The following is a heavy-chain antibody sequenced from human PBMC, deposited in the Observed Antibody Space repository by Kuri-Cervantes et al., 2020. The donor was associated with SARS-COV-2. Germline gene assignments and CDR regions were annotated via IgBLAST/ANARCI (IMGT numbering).Heavy chain of an antibody. D-gene: IGHD6-13*01. CDR2: IYHSGST. J-gene: IGHJ5*02. CDR1: GYSISSGYY. CDR3: ARDLSAGPNWFDP. V-gene: IGHV4-38-2*02. Sequence: SETLSPTCTVSGYSISSGYYWGWIRQPPGKGLEWIGSIYHSGSTYYNPSLKSRVTISVDTSKNQFSLKLSSVTAADTAVYYCARDLSAGPNWFDPWGQGTLVTVSS.